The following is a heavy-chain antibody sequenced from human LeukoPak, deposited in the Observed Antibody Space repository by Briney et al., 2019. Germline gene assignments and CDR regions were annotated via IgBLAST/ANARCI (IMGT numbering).Heavy chain of an antibody. CDR1: GGSISSYY. J-gene: IGHJ4*02. D-gene: IGHD2-21*02. V-gene: IGHV4-59*01. CDR2: IYYSGST. CDR3: ASFLCGGDCYVDY. Sequence: SETLSLTCSVSGGSISSYYWIWIRPPPGQGLEWIGYIYYSGSTNYNPSLKSRVTISVDTSKNQFSLKLSSVTAADTAVYYCASFLCGGDCYVDYWGQGTLVTVSS.